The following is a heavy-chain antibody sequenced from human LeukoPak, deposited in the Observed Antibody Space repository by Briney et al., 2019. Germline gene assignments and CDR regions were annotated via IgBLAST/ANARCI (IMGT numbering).Heavy chain of an antibody. D-gene: IGHD3-3*01. CDR3: ARYDFWSGSSPDYYYYYGMDV. J-gene: IGHJ6*02. V-gene: IGHV1-69*02. Sequence: SVTVSCKASGGTFSSYTISWVRQAPGQGLEWMGRIIPILGIANYAQKFQGRVTITADKSTSTAYMELSSLRSEDTAVYYCARYDFWSGSSPDYYYYYGMDVWGQGTTVTVSS. CDR2: IIPILGIA. CDR1: GGTFSSYT.